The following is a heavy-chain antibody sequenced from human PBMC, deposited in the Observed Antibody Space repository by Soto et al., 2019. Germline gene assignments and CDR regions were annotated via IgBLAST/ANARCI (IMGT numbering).Heavy chain of an antibody. CDR1: GFTFSSYA. CDR2: ISYDGSNK. CDR3: ARDPGYYYDSSAQSGAFDI. D-gene: IGHD3-22*01. V-gene: IGHV3-30-3*01. Sequence: GGSLRLSCAASGFTFSSYAMHWVRQAPGKGLEWVAVISYDGSNKYYADSVKGRFTISRDNSKNTLYLQMNSLRAEDTAVYYCARDPGYYYDSSAQSGAFDIWGQGTMVTVSS. J-gene: IGHJ3*02.